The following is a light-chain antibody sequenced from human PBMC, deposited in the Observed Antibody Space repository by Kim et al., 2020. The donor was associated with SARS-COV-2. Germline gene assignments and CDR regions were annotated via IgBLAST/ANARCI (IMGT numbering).Light chain of an antibody. Sequence: SYELTQPPSVSVAPGKTARITCGGNKMGSKNAPWYQQKPGQSPVLVIYYDSNRPSGIPERFSGSNSGNTATLTISRAEAGDEADYYCQAWDRSSDLLV. CDR2: YDS. V-gene: IGLV3-21*04. CDR1: KMGSKN. CDR3: QAWDRSSDLLV. J-gene: IGLJ2*01.